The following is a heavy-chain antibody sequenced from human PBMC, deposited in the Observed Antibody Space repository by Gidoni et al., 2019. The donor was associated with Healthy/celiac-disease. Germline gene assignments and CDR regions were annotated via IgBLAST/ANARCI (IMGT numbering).Heavy chain of an antibody. V-gene: IGHV3-23*01. CDR1: GFTFSSAA. CDR3: EKSMIVVARGGYDFDY. D-gene: IGHD3-22*01. Sequence: EVPLLESGGDLVQPGGSLRLYCAASGFTFSSAAMSWVRQATGKGLEWVSAISGSGGSTYYADSVKGRFTISRDNSKNTLYLQMNSLRAEDTAVYYCEKSMIVVARGGYDFDYWGQGTLVTVSS. J-gene: IGHJ4*02. CDR2: ISGSGGST.